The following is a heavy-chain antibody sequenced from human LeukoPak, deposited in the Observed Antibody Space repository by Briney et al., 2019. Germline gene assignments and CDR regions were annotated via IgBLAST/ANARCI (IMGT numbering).Heavy chain of an antibody. J-gene: IGHJ3*02. CDR2: IPGSGGNT. CDR3: AKSYSGNYNDAFGI. CDR1: GFTLSTSD. D-gene: IGHD1-26*01. Sequence: PGGSLRLSRAASGFTLSTSDMSWVRQAPGKGLEWVSGIPGSGGNTYYADSVRGRFTISRDNSKNTLYLQMNSLRAEDTAVYYCAKSYSGNYNDAFGIWGQGTMVTVSS. V-gene: IGHV3-23*01.